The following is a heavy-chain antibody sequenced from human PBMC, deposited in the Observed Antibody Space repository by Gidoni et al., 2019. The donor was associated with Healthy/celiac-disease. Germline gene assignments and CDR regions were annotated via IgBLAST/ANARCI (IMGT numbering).Heavy chain of an antibody. J-gene: IGHJ4*02. D-gene: IGHD4-17*01. CDR1: GGSISSGGYY. CDR2: IYYSGST. Sequence: QVQLQESGPGLVTPSQTLSLTCTVTGGSISSGGYYWSWIRQHPGKGLEWIGYIYYSGSTYYNPSLKSRVTISVDTSKNQFSLKLSSVTAADTAVYYCARGASDYGDYVTNFDYWGQGTLVTVSS. V-gene: IGHV4-31*03. CDR3: ARGASDYGDYVTNFDY.